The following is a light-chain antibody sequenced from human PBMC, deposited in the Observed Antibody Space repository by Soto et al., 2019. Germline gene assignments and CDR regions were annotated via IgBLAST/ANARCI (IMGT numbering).Light chain of an antibody. CDR3: SSYAGSNNFGVV. CDR2: EVS. Sequence: QSALTQPPSASGSPGQSVTISCTETSSDVGGYNYVSWYQQHPGKAPKLMIYEVSKRPSGVPDRFSGSKSGNTASLTVSGLQAEDEADYYCSSYAGSNNFGVVFGGGTKLTVL. J-gene: IGLJ2*01. CDR1: SSDVGGYNY. V-gene: IGLV2-8*01.